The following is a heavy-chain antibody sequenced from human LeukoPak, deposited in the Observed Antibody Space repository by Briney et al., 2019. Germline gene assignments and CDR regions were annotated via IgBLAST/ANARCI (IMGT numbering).Heavy chain of an antibody. V-gene: IGHV3-21*01. J-gene: IGHJ4*02. CDR1: GFTFSSYA. CDR3: ARESLGSSGYYRDY. Sequence: GGSLRLSCAASGFTFSSYAMSWVRQAPGKGLEWVSSISSSSSYIYYADSVKGRFTISRDNAKNSLYLQMNSLRAEDTAVYYCARESLGSSGYYRDYWGQGTLVTVSS. CDR2: ISSSSSYI. D-gene: IGHD3-22*01.